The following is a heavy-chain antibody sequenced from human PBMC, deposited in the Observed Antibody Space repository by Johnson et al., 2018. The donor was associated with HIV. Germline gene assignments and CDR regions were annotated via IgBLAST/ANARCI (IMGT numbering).Heavy chain of an antibody. D-gene: IGHD2/OR15-2a*01. V-gene: IGHV3-30-3*01. J-gene: IGHJ3*02. CDR3: VFFYASFDI. CDR1: GFTFSRYA. CDR2: ISYDGSNK. Sequence: QVQLVESGGGVVQPGRYLRLSCAASGFTFSRYAMHWVRQVPGKGLEWVAVISYDGSNKDYADSVKGRFTISRDNSKNTLYLQMNSLRAEDTAVYYCVFFYASFDIWGQGTMVTVSS.